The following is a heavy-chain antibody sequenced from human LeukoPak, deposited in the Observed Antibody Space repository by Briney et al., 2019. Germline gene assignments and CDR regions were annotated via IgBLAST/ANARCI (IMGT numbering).Heavy chain of an antibody. D-gene: IGHD3-22*01. CDR1: GDSFTKYY. Sequence: SETLSPTCTVSGDSFTKYYWNWIRQAPGKGLEWIGYVSGGGSTKYNPSLKSRVSMSADTSKNQLSLQLTSLSAADTAVYYCVRARGYFVPDSWGPGTLVTVSS. J-gene: IGHJ4*02. CDR2: VSGGGST. V-gene: IGHV4-59*01. CDR3: VRARGYFVPDS.